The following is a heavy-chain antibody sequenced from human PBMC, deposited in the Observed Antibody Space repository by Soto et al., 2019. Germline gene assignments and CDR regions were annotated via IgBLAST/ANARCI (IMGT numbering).Heavy chain of an antibody. D-gene: IGHD6-19*01. V-gene: IGHV1-18*01. CDR3: ARDRGVAPPVAGNNHYYYYMDV. J-gene: IGHJ6*03. CDR2: ISAYNGDT. Sequence: QDQLVQSGGEVKKPGASVKVSCKASGYSFTNYGITWVRQAPGQGFEWMGWISAYNGDTNYAQKLQGRVTMTTDASTSTAYLELGRLRSDDTAVYYCARDRGVAPPVAGNNHYYYYMDVWGKGTTVTVSS. CDR1: GYSFTNYG.